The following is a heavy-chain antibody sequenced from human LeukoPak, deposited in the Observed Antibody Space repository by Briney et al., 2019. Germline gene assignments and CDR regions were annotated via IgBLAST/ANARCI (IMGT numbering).Heavy chain of an antibody. J-gene: IGHJ5*02. CDR1: GFNFGDYW. V-gene: IGHV3-7*04. D-gene: IGHD3-10*01. CDR2: INQDGSEK. CDR3: ARYYYGTGSYSRARFDP. Sequence: SGGSLRLSCTASGFNFGDYWMSWVRQGPGKGLEWVANINQDGSEKSYVDSVKGRFTISRDNAKNSLYLQMNSLRVEDTAVYYCARYYYGTGSYSRARFDPWGQGTQVTVSS.